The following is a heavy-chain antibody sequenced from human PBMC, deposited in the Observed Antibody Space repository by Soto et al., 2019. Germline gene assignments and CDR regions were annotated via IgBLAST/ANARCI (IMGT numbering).Heavy chain of an antibody. CDR3: ASYESSGYYYLDY. V-gene: IGHV4-31*03. J-gene: IGHJ4*02. Sequence: SETLSLTCTVSGGSISSGGYYWSWIRQHPGKGLEWIGYIYYSGSTYYNPSLKSRVTISVDTSKNQFSLKLSSVTAADTAVYYCASYESSGYYYLDYWGQGTLVTVSS. CDR1: GGSISSGGYY. CDR2: IYYSGST. D-gene: IGHD3-22*01.